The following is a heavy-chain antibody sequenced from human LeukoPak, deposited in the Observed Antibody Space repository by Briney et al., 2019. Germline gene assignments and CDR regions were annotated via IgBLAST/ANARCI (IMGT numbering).Heavy chain of an antibody. CDR2: IYYSGST. D-gene: IGHD1-20*01. J-gene: IGHJ6*03. CDR1: GGSISSSSYY. V-gene: IGHV4-39*07. Sequence: PSETLSLTCTVSGGSISSSSYYWGWIRQPPGKGLEWIGSIYYSGSTYYNPSLKSRVTISVDTSKNQFSLKLSSVTAADTAVYYCARDSRITGPDIPYYYYMDVWGKGTTVTVSS. CDR3: ARDSRITGPDIPYYYYMDV.